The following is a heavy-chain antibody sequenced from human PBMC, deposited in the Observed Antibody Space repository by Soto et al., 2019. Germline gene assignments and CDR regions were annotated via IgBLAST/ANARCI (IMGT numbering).Heavy chain of an antibody. CDR2: IYPGDSDT. D-gene: IGHD6-6*01. Sequence: VESLKICCKGSGYSFASYWSGWVRLMPLKDLEWMGIIYPGDSDTRYSPSFQGQVTISADKSLRTAYLQWTSLKASDTALYYCARTRSFTLGFYYDGMDVWGQATTVTASS. V-gene: IGHV5-51*01. CDR1: GYSFASYW. J-gene: IGHJ6*02. CDR3: ARTRSFTLGFYYDGMDV.